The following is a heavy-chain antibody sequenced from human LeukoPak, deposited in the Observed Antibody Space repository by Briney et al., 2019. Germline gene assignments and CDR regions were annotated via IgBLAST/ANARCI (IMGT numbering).Heavy chain of an antibody. CDR3: ARGDSSGYSDAFDI. CDR2: INPNSGGT. J-gene: IGHJ3*02. D-gene: IGHD3-22*01. CDR1: GYTFTGYY. Sequence: ASVKVSCKASGYTFTGYYMHWVRQAPGQGLEWMGRINPNSGGTNYAQKFQGRVTMTRDTSISTACMELSRLRSDDTAVYYCARGDSSGYSDAFDIWGQGTMVTVSS. V-gene: IGHV1-2*06.